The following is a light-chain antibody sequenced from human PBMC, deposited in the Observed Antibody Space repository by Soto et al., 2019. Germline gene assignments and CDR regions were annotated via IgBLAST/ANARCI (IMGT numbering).Light chain of an antibody. J-gene: IGKJ2*01. CDR3: QQYSTWPSGT. CDR1: QSVSSH. V-gene: IGKV3-15*01. Sequence: EIVMTQSPATLSVSPGERVTLSCRASQSVSSHLAWYQQKPGQAPRLLIYGASTRVTGIPARFSGSGSGTEFTLTISSLQSEDFAVFYCQQYSTWPSGTFGQGTKLEIK. CDR2: GAS.